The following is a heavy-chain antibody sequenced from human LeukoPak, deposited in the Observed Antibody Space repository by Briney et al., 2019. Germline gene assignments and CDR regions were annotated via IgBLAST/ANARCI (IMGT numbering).Heavy chain of an antibody. V-gene: IGHV1-18*01. D-gene: IGHD3-10*01. CDR2: ISVHSGKT. Sequence: ASVKVSCKASGYTFTSYGISWVRQAPGQGLEWMGWISVHSGKTDYSEDLQDRVTLTTDTSTSTAYMELRSLRSDDTAVYYCARDLWFGELAGYWGQGILVTVSS. J-gene: IGHJ4*02. CDR3: ARDLWFGELAGY. CDR1: GYTFTSYG.